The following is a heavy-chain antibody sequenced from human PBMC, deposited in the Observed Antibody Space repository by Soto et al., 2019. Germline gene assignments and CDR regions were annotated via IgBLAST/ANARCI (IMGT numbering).Heavy chain of an antibody. V-gene: IGHV3-74*03. CDR2: INSDGSST. Sequence: GGSLRLSCAASGYTFSNFWMHWVRQVPGKGLVWVSRINSDGSSTTYADSVKGRFTISRDNAKNTLFLQMNSLRVEDTAVYYCTRAAWDCTSASCLINHWGQGTQVTVSS. CDR3: TRAAWDCTSASCLINH. J-gene: IGHJ5*02. D-gene: IGHD2-2*01. CDR1: GYTFSNFW.